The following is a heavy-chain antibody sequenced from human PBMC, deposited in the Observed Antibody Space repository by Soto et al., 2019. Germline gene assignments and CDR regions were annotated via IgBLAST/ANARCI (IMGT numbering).Heavy chain of an antibody. CDR3: AREWYGSGSYPNEYYYYYYMDV. D-gene: IGHD3-10*01. CDR2: TYYRSKWYN. CDR1: GDSVSSNSAA. V-gene: IGHV6-1*01. Sequence: SQTLSLTCAISGDSVSSNSAAWNWIRQSPSRGLEWLGRTYYRSKWYNDYAVSVKSRITINPDTSKNQFSLQLNSVTPEDTAVYYCAREWYGSGSYPNEYYYYYYMDVWGKGTTVTVSS. J-gene: IGHJ6*03.